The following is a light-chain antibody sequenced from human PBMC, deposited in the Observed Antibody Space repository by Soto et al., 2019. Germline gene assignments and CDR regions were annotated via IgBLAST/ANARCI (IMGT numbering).Light chain of an antibody. V-gene: IGKV3-11*01. CDR2: DAS. CDR1: QSVSTY. CDR3: QKRSNWSWT. Sequence: EIVLQQSPATLSLSPGASAPLSCRASQSVSTYLAWYQQKPGQAHRLLIYDASNRATGIPARFSGSGSGTDFTLTISSLEPEEFAVYYCQKRSNWSWTFGKGTKVAIK. J-gene: IGKJ1*01.